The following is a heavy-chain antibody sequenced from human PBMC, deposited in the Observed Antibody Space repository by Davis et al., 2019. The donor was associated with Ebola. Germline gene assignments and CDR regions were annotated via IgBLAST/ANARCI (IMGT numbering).Heavy chain of an antibody. V-gene: IGHV4-38-2*01. D-gene: IGHD3-10*01. CDR1: GFTVSSNY. Sequence: ESLKISCAASGFTVSSNYMSWVRQAPGKGLEWIGSIYHSGSTYYNPSLKSRVTISVDTSKNQFSLRLSSVTAADTAVYYCARGTPYGSGTYLKPHFDYWGQGTLVTVSS. J-gene: IGHJ4*02. CDR3: ARGTPYGSGTYLKPHFDY. CDR2: IYHSGST.